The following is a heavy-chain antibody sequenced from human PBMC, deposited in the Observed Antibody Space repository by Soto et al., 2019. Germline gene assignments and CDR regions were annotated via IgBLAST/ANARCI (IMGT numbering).Heavy chain of an antibody. CDR2: IYHSGST. D-gene: IGHD1-26*01. CDR1: CGSHSSCGFS. Sequence: QDPSLPCAFFCGSHSSCGFSLTLNPQPPGKGLEWIGYIYHSGSTDYNPSLKSRVTISVVSSKNQFSLELSSVTAADTAIYYCARGSSSGVYYYGMDVWGQGTTVTVSS. CDR3: ARGSSSGVYYYGMDV. J-gene: IGHJ6*02. V-gene: IGHV4-30-2*01.